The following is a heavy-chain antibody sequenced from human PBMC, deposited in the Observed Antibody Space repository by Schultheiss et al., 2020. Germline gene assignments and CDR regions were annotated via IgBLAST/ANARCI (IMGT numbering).Heavy chain of an antibody. D-gene: IGHD3-22*01. V-gene: IGHV3-11*04. CDR2: ITSSGGAI. CDR3: AKALYYYDSSGYYYYYGMDV. Sequence: GGSLRLSCAASGFTFSNAWMSWVRQAPGKGLEWVSCITSSGGAIYYADSVKGRFTVSRDNAKNSLYLQMNSLRAEDTAVYYCAKALYYYDSSGYYYYYGMDVWRQVSTVSV. CDR1: GFTFSNAW. J-gene: IGHJ6*01.